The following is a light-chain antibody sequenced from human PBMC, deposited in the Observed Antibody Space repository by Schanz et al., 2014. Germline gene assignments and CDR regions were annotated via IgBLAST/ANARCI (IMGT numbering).Light chain of an antibody. J-gene: IGLJ1*01. V-gene: IGLV2-8*01. Sequence: QSVLTQPASVSGSPGQSITISCTGTSSDVGGYNYVSWYQQHPGKAPKLMIFDVNQRPSGVPDRFSGSKSGNTASLTVSGLQAEDEADYYCSSYGGNLGVFGTGTKLT. CDR2: DVN. CDR1: SSDVGGYNY. CDR3: SSYGGNLGV.